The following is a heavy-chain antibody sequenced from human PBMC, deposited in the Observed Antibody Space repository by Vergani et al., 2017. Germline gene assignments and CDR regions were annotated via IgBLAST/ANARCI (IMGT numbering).Heavy chain of an antibody. Sequence: QVQLQESGPGLVKPSETLSLTCTVSGGPISSYYWSWIRQPPGKGLEWIGYIFYSGSTNYNPSLKSRVTISVDTSKNQFSLKLSSVTAADTAVYYCARDSPYSDGYGGGYYFDYWGQGTLVTVSS. J-gene: IGHJ4*02. CDR2: IFYSGST. CDR1: GGPISSYY. CDR3: ARDSPYSDGYGGGYYFDY. V-gene: IGHV4-59*01. D-gene: IGHD5-18*01.